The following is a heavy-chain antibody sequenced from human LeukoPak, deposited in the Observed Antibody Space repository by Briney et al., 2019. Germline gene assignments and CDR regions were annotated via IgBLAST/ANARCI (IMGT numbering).Heavy chain of an antibody. V-gene: IGHV3-30*03. Sequence: PGRSLRLSCAASGFTFSSYGMHWVRQAPGKGLEWVATISHDGSNKYYADSVKGRFTISRDNSKNTLYLQMNSLRAEDTAVYYCAAGDYFGDYWGQGTLVTVSS. CDR1: GFTFSSYG. J-gene: IGHJ4*02. CDR2: ISHDGSNK. CDR3: AAGDYFGDY. D-gene: IGHD3-10*01.